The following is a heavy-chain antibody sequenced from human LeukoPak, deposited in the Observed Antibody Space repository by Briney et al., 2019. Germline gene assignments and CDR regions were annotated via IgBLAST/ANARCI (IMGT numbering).Heavy chain of an antibody. CDR3: ARSKSWDSTYAFDI. CDR1: GFTFSSHW. J-gene: IGHJ3*02. CDR2: INGDGSNT. D-gene: IGHD2-15*01. V-gene: IGHV3-74*03. Sequence: PGGSLRLSCAASGFTFSSHWMHWVRQAPGKGLVWVSRINGDGSNTTYADSVKGRFTISRDNAKNTLYLQMNSLRAEDTAVFHCARSKSWDSTYAFDIWGQGTMVTVSS.